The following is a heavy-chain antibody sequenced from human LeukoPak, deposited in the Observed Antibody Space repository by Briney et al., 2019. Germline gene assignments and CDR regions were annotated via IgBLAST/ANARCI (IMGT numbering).Heavy chain of an antibody. J-gene: IGHJ4*02. CDR1: GFTFSRYW. Sequence: GSLRLSCVGSGFTFSRYWLNWVRQAPGKGLEWVANINEDGSEKYYVDSVKGRFTISRDNAKNSAYLQMNSLRAEDTAVYYCVRGIDFWGQGTLVTVSS. CDR3: VRGIDF. V-gene: IGHV3-7*03. CDR2: INEDGSEK.